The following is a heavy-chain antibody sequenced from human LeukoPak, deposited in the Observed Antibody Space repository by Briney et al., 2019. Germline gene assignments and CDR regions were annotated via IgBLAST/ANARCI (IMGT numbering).Heavy chain of an antibody. CDR1: GFTFSSYA. Sequence: HPGGSLRLSCAASGFTFSSYAMHWVRQAPGKGLEWVAVISYDGSNKYYADSVKGRFTISRDNSKNTLYLQMNSLRAEDTAVYYCARDEVPTGSDYYDSSGYYDYWGQGTLVTVSS. D-gene: IGHD3-22*01. J-gene: IGHJ4*02. V-gene: IGHV3-30*01. CDR3: ARDEVPTGSDYYDSSGYYDY. CDR2: ISYDGSNK.